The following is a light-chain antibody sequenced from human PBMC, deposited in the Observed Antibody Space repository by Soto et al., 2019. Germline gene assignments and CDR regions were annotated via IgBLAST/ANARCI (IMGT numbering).Light chain of an antibody. Sequence: DIQMTQSPSTLSASVGDRVTITYRASQSISSWLAWYQQKPGKAPKLLIYDASSLESGVPSRFSGSGSGTEFTLTISSLQPDDFATYYYQQYNSYSRTFGQGTKVEIK. CDR3: QQYNSYSRT. V-gene: IGKV1-5*01. CDR1: QSISSW. J-gene: IGKJ1*01. CDR2: DAS.